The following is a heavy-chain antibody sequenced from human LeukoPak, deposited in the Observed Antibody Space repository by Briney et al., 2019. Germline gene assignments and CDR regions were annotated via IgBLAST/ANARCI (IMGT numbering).Heavy chain of an antibody. Sequence: PGGSLRLSRAASGFTFSNAWMSWVRQAPGKGLEWVGRIKGKTDGGTTDYAAPVKGRFTISRDDSKNTLYLQMNSLKTEDTAVYYCTEAYCGGDCYWGQGTLVTVSS. V-gene: IGHV3-15*01. CDR3: TEAYCGGDCY. CDR1: GFTFSNAW. CDR2: IKGKTDGGTT. D-gene: IGHD2-21*01. J-gene: IGHJ4*02.